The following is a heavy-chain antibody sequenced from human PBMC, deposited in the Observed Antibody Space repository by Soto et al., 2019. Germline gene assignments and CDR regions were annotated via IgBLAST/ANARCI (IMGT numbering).Heavy chain of an antibody. CDR2: ISAYNGNT. CDR1: GYTFTSYA. Sequence: GASVKVSCKASGYTFTSYAMHWVRQAPGQRLEWMGWISAYNGNTNYAQKFQGRVTITTDTSTSTAYMELRSLRSDDTAVFYCARDSRVGTIFGVVIPWFDPWGQGTLVTVSS. J-gene: IGHJ5*02. D-gene: IGHD3-3*01. V-gene: IGHV1-3*01. CDR3: ARDSRVGTIFGVVIPWFDP.